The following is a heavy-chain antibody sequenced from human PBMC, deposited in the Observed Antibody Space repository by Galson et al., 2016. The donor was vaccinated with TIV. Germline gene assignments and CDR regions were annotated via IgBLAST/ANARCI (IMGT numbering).Heavy chain of an antibody. CDR3: ESDLNTALDTYHYYYGMDV. CDR1: GGTFSSYV. D-gene: IGHD5-18*01. V-gene: IGHV1-69*13. CDR2: IIPLFGTT. Sequence: SVKVSCKASGGTFSSYVFNWVRLAPGQGLEWMGGIIPLFGTTNYAQKYQGRVTITADESTKTAHMELNSLRSGYTAVYYCESDLNTALDTYHYYYGMDVWGQGTTVTVSS. J-gene: IGHJ6*02.